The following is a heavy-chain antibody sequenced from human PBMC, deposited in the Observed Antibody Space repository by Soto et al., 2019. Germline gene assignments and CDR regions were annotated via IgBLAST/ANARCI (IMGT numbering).Heavy chain of an antibody. D-gene: IGHD3-10*01. V-gene: IGHV3-7*01. CDR2: IKKDGSQK. J-gene: IGHJ4*02. CDR1: GFTFSHYW. CDR3: ARSGSEVDY. Sequence: EVQLVESGGDLVQPGGSLRLSCAASGFTFSHYWMTWVSQAPGKGLEWVANIKKDGSQKNYVDAVKGRFTVSRDNAKNSLYLQMNSLRAEDTAMYYCARSGSEVDYWGQGILVIVSS.